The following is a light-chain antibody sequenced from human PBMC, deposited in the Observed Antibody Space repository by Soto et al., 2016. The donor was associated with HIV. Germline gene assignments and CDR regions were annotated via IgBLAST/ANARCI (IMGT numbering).Light chain of an antibody. Sequence: SYELTQPPSVSVAPGKTARITCGGNNIGSESVHWYQQKPGQAPVLVVYDDSDRPSGIPERFSGSNSGSTATLTISRVEAGDEADYYCQVWDSSGDHVVFGGGTKLTVL. V-gene: IGLV3-21*03. CDR1: NIGSES. CDR3: QVWDSSGDHVV. J-gene: IGLJ2*01. CDR2: DDS.